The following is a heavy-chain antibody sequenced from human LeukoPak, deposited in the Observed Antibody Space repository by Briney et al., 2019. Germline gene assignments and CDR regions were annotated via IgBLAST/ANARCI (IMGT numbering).Heavy chain of an antibody. CDR2: IIRKTDGGTT. CDR1: GFTFSNAW. V-gene: IGHV3-15*01. Sequence: PGGSLRLSCAASGFTFSNAWMSWVRQAPGKGLEWVGRIIRKTDGGTTDYAAPVKGRFTISRDDSKNTLYLQMNGLKTEDTAVYYCTTSGTGATRFVDYWGQGILVTVSS. D-gene: IGHD4/OR15-4a*01. CDR3: TTSGTGATRFVDY. J-gene: IGHJ4*02.